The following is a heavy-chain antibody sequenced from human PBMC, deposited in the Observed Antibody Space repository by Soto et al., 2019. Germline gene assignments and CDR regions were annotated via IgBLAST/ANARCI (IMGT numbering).Heavy chain of an antibody. CDR2: ISAYNGNT. D-gene: IGHD2-2*02. J-gene: IGHJ6*02. Sequence: GASVKVSCKASGYTFTSYGISWVRQAPGQGLEWMGWISAYNGNTNYAQKLQGRVTMTTDTSTSTAYMELRSLRSDDTAVYYCARDLSVGYCSSTSCYTDDYYGMDVWGQGTTVTVS. CDR3: ARDLSVGYCSSTSCYTDDYYGMDV. V-gene: IGHV1-18*04. CDR1: GYTFTSYG.